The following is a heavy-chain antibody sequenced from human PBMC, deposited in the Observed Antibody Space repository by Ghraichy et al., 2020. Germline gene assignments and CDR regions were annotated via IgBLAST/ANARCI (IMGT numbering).Heavy chain of an antibody. CDR1: GFTFSNAW. D-gene: IGHD3-10*01. CDR3: NTVYYYGSGRYSGY. Sequence: GRSLRLSCVASGFTFSNAWMSWVRQAPGKGLEWVGRIRAKIDGGTADYAAAVKGRFTISRDDSDSMVYLQINNLKTEDTAMYYCNTVYYYGSGRYSGYWGQGTLVTVSS. V-gene: IGHV3-15*01. CDR2: IRAKIDGGTA. J-gene: IGHJ4*02.